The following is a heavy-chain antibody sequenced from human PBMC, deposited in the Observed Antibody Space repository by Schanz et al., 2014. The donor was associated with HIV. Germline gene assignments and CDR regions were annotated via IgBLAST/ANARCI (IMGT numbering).Heavy chain of an antibody. CDR2: ISWNSGSI. J-gene: IGHJ4*02. Sequence: VQLVESGGGMVQPGRSLRLSCTASGFTFSSSGMHWVRQAPGKGLEWVPGISWNSGSIGYAESVKGRFTISRDNAKNSLYLLMNSLRAEDTAVYYCASGPLYYFDYWGQGTLVIVSS. CDR3: ASGPLYYFDY. V-gene: IGHV3-48*04. CDR1: GFTFSSSG.